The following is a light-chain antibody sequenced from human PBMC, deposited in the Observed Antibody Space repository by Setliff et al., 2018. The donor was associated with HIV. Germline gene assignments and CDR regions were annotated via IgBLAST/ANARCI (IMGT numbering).Light chain of an antibody. CDR2: EVN. CDR1: NSNVGGYEY. Sequence: QSALAQPRSVSGSLGQSVTISCTGSNSNVGGYEYVSWYQQYPGKVPKLIIYEVNKRPSGVSNRFSGSKSGNTASLTISGLQPEDETDYYCCSYTTYSTYVFGTGTKVT. CDR3: CSYTTYSTYV. J-gene: IGLJ1*01. V-gene: IGLV2-11*01.